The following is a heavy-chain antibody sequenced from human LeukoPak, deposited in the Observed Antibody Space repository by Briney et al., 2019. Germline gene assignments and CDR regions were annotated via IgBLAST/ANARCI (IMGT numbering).Heavy chain of an antibody. CDR1: GGTFSSYA. V-gene: IGHV1-69*06. Sequence: SVKVSCKASGGTFSSYARSWVRQAPGQGLEWMGRIIPIFGTANYAQKLQGRVTITAAKSTSTAYMELSSLRSEHTAVHYCARSGSIAAQAFDYWGQGTLVTVSS. CDR2: IIPIFGTA. J-gene: IGHJ4*02. D-gene: IGHD6-6*01. CDR3: ARSGSIAAQAFDY.